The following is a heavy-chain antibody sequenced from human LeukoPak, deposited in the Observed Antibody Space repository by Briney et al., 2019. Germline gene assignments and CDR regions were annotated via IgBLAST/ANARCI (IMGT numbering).Heavy chain of an antibody. CDR2: IYYSGTT. V-gene: IGHV4-59*01. CDR1: GGSINNYY. J-gene: IGHJ4*02. D-gene: IGHD4-23*01. Sequence: PSETLSLTCTVSGGSINNYYWSWIRQPPGKGLEWIGYIYYSGTTNHNPSLKSRVTISVDTSKNQFSPKLSSVSAADTAVYYCARHRGPTTEVTRDFDYWGQGTLVTVSS. CDR3: ARHRGPTTEVTRDFDY.